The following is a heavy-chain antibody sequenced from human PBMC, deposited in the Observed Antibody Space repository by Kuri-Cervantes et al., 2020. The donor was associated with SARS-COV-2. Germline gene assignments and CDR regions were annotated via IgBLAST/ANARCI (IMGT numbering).Heavy chain of an antibody. CDR1: GFTFSSYA. D-gene: IGHD2-2*01. V-gene: IGHV3-23*01. Sequence: GESLKISCAASGFTFSSYAMSWVRQAPGKGLEWVSAISSSGGSIYYADSVKGRFTISRDNAKNTLYLQMNSLRAEDTAVYYCAKEGRVPAACYQSSGIDVWGQGTMVTVSS. CDR2: ISSSGGSI. CDR3: AKEGRVPAACYQSSGIDV. J-gene: IGHJ6*02.